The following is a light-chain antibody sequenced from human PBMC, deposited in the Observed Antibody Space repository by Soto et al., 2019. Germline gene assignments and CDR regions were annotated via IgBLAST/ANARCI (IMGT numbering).Light chain of an antibody. CDR2: GAS. J-gene: IGKJ5*01. V-gene: IGKV3-20*01. Sequence: DTVLTQSRGTLSLSPGARATLSFRASQSVNSRYIAWYQQKPGQAPRLLIYGASIRATGIPDRFSGSGSETDFTLTISRLEPEDFALYYCQQYGSAAPITFGQGTRLEI. CDR1: QSVNSRY. CDR3: QQYGSAAPIT.